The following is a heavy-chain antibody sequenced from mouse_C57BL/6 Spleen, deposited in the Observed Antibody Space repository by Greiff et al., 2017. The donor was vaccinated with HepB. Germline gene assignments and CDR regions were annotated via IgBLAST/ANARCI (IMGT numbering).Heavy chain of an antibody. V-gene: IGHV5-12*01. D-gene: IGHD2-10*01. CDR3: ARPSYGNYYFDY. J-gene: IGHJ2*01. CDR1: GFTFSDYY. Sequence: EVMLVESGGGLVQPGGSLKLSCAASGFTFSDYYMYWVRQTPEKRLEWVAYISNGGGSTYYPDTVKGRFTISRDNAKNTLYMQRSRLKSEDTAMYYCARPSYGNYYFDYWGQGTTLTVSS. CDR2: ISNGGGST.